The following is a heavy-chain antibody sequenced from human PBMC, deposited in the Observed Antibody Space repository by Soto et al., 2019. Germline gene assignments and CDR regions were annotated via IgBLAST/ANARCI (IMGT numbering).Heavy chain of an antibody. CDR1: GFTFGGSG. CDR2: VSWYGGSI. Sequence: GGSLRLSCAASGFTFGGSGMHWVRQAPGKGLEWVSGVSWYGGSISYADSVKGRFTISRDNAKNSLYLQMNSLRAEDTALYYCAKDVGHYDFWSGYSYMDVWGKGTTVTVSS. J-gene: IGHJ6*03. V-gene: IGHV3-9*01. D-gene: IGHD3-3*01. CDR3: AKDVGHYDFWSGYSYMDV.